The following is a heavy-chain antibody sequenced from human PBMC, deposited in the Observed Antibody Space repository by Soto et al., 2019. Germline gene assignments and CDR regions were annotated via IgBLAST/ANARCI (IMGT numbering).Heavy chain of an antibody. CDR1: GFTFSSYG. CDR3: ARDGIAARRFDY. Sequence: SLRLSCAASGFTFSSYGMHWVRQAPGKGLEWVAVIWYDGSNKYYADSVKGRFTISRDNSKNTLYLQMNSLRAEDTAVYYCARDGIAARRFDYWGQGTLVTVSS. CDR2: IWYDGSNK. D-gene: IGHD6-6*01. J-gene: IGHJ4*02. V-gene: IGHV3-33*01.